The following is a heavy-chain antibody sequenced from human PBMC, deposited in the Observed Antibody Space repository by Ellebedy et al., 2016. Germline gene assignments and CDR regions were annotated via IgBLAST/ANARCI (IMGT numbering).Heavy chain of an antibody. CDR2: IRSDGTVL. J-gene: IGHJ3*01. CDR3: VTRHNGAFDF. CDR1: GFTFRTYV. V-gene: IGHV3-30*02. Sequence: GESLKISCAASGFTFRTYVMHWVRQSPGKGLEWVSSIRSDGTVLKYTDSVKGRFTISRDNSKKTLYLQMSGLGAEDTAVYYCVTRHNGAFDFWGQGTMVTVSS. D-gene: IGHD1-14*01.